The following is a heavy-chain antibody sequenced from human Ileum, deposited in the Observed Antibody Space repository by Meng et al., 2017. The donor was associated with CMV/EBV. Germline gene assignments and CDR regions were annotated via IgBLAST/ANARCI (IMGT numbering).Heavy chain of an antibody. J-gene: IGHJ6*02. Sequence: TFTSYDINWVRQATGQGLEWMGWMNPNSGNTGYAQKFQGRVTMTRNTSISTAYMELSSLRSEDTAVYYCARGGSSGSPWYYYYGMDVWGQGTMVTVSS. D-gene: IGHD3-22*01. CDR3: ARGGSSGSPWYYYYGMDV. CDR1: TFTSYD. V-gene: IGHV1-8*01. CDR2: MNPNSGNT.